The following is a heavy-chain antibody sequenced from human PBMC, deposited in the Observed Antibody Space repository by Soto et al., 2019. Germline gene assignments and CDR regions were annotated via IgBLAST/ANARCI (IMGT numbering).Heavy chain of an antibody. D-gene: IGHD4-4*01. V-gene: IGHV4-4*02. J-gene: IGHJ2*01. CDR1: GASISSSHW. CDR3: VRKDYSDWFFDL. Sequence: QVQLQESGPGLVKPSGTLSLTCAVSGASISSSHWWRWVRQPPGKGLEWIGEIYPSGSTYYNASPKSRVAISLDKSKTHSSLKLRSVTAADTAVYYCVRKDYSDWFFDLWGRGTLVTVSS. CDR2: IYPSGST.